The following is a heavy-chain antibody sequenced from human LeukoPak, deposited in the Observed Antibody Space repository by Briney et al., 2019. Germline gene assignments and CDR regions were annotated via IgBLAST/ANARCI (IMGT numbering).Heavy chain of an antibody. V-gene: IGHV1-18*01. D-gene: IGHD1-26*01. CDR3: ARDRGIMWELLGSFDY. Sequence: GASVKVSCKASGYTFTSYGISWVRQAPGQGLEWMGWISAYNGNTNYAQKLQGRVTMTTDTSTSTAYMELRSLRSDDTAVYYCARDRGIMWELLGSFDYWGQGTLVTVSS. J-gene: IGHJ4*02. CDR1: GYTFTSYG. CDR2: ISAYNGNT.